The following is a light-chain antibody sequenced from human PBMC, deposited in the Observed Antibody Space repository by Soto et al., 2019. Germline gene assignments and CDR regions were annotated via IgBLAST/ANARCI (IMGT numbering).Light chain of an antibody. CDR2: DTS. Sequence: QAVVTQEPSLTVSPGGTVTLTCGSSTGTLTSGHFPYWFQQKPGQAPRALIFDTSNKHSWTPARFSGSLLGGKAALTLSGAQPEEGADYYSLLYFTVARLFGGGPKPTVL. J-gene: IGLJ2*01. CDR1: TGTLTSGHF. CDR3: LLYFTVARL. V-gene: IGLV7-46*01.